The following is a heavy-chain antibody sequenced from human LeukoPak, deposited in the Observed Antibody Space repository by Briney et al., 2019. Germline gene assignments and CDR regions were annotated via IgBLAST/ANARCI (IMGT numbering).Heavy chain of an antibody. J-gene: IGHJ4*02. CDR1: GYTFTGYY. CDR3: ARRPGIAVASTGY. D-gene: IGHD6-19*01. Sequence: ASVKVSCKASGYTFTGYYMHWVRQAPGQGLEWMGWINPNSGGTNYAQKFQGRVTTTRDTSISTAYMELSRLRSDDTAVYYCARRPGIAVASTGYWGQGTLVTVSS. V-gene: IGHV1-2*02. CDR2: INPNSGGT.